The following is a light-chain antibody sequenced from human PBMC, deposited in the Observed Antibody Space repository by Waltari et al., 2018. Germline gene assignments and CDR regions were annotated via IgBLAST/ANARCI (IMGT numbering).Light chain of an antibody. CDR2: GKN. CDR1: SLRTYY. CDR3: HSRDSSGDVL. Sequence: SSELTHDPAVSVALGQTVRLTCQGDSLRTYYVCWFHQRPGEAPALVIYGKNNRPSGIPDRFSASSSGSTASLTIIGAQAEDEADYYCHSRDSSGDVLIGGGTKLTV. J-gene: IGLJ2*01. V-gene: IGLV3-19*01.